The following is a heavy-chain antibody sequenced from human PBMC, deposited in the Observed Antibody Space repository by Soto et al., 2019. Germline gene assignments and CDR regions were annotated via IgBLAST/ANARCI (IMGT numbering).Heavy chain of an antibody. CDR2: INHSGST. CDR3: ARGDYDFWSGYSYYYYYGMDV. V-gene: IGHV4-34*01. CDR1: GGSFSGYY. D-gene: IGHD3-3*01. Sequence: SETLSLTCAVYGGSFSGYYWSWIRQPPGKGLEWIGEINHSGSTNYNPSLKSRVTISVDTSKNQFSLKLSSVTAADTAVYYCARGDYDFWSGYSYYYYYGMDVWGQGTKVTVSS. J-gene: IGHJ6*02.